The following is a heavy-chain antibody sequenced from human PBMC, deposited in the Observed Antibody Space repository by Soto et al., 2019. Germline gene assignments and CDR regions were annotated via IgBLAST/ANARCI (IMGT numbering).Heavy chain of an antibody. D-gene: IGHD4-17*01. CDR1: GGSISNYY. J-gene: IGHJ6*03. Sequence: QVQLQESGPGLLKPSETLSLTCTVSGGSISNYYWGWVRQSPGMGLEWIGYIYYSGLTKYNPSLKSRVTISVGTSKNHFSLRLSSVTAADSAVYYCARSGDYTNYYYYYMDVWGKGTTVTVSS. CDR2: IYYSGLT. CDR3: ARSGDYTNYYYYYMDV. V-gene: IGHV4-59*08.